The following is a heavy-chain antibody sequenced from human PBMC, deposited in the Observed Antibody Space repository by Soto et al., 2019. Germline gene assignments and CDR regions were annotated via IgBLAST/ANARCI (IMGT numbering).Heavy chain of an antibody. CDR3: ARGGGGYASGSYLSD. Sequence: GGSLRLSCAASGFAFTDYAMNWLRQSPGKGLEWVSGINGKGSTSYYPDSVRGRFTISRDNAKTTVYLQLNSLRAEDTAVYYCARGGGGYASGSYLSDWGQGTPVTVSS. D-gene: IGHD3-10*01. CDR2: INGKGSTS. J-gene: IGHJ4*02. V-gene: IGHV3-23*01. CDR1: GFAFTDYA.